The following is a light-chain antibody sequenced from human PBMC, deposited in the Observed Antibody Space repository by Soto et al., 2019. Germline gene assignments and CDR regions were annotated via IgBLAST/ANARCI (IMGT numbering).Light chain of an antibody. J-gene: IGKJ3*01. CDR1: QDITIY. CDR3: QQYDSLPPFT. V-gene: IGKV1-33*01. CDR2: DES. Sequence: DIQMTQSPSSLSASVGDRVTITCQASQDITIYLNWYQQRPGKAPKLLIYDESNLETGVPSRFSGSGSGTNFNLTISGLLPEDIATYYCQQYDSLPPFTFGPGTKVDFK.